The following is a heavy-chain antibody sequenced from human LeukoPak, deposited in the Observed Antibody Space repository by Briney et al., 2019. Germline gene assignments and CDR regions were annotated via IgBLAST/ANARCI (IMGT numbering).Heavy chain of an antibody. Sequence: GGSLRLSCAASGFTFSNYPMNWVRQAPGRGLEWVSSLSGSGGNTYYADSVRGRFTISRDNSKNMLYLQMNSLRAEDTAVYYCARAITFGGVIVFDYWGQGTLVTVSS. D-gene: IGHD3-16*02. CDR3: ARAITFGGVIVFDY. CDR1: GFTFSNYP. CDR2: LSGSGGNT. V-gene: IGHV3-23*01. J-gene: IGHJ4*02.